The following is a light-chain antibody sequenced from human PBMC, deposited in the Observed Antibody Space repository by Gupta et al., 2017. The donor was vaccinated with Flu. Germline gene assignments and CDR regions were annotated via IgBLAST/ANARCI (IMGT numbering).Light chain of an antibody. CDR1: QDISDY. V-gene: IGKV1-33*01. Sequence: SSLSASVGDRVTITCQVSQDISDYVNWYKQKPWKAPKLLIYDASNWETGVPSRFSATSSGTDFTFTISSRQPEDIATYYCQQYYNPPPLTFGGGTKVELK. CDR2: DAS. J-gene: IGKJ4*01. CDR3: QQYYNPPPLT.